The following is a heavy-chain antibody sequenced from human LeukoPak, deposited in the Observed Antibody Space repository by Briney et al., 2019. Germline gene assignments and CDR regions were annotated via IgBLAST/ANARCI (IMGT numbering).Heavy chain of an antibody. J-gene: IGHJ5*02. CDR1: GFTFWSYA. Sequence: PGRSLRQSCADTGFTFWSYALHWVRRAPGEGLEWVAFISYDGRNKYHADSVKGRFTISRDNSKNTLYLQMNSLRAEDTAVYYCARVASAQLWYNWFYPWGAGTQVTVSS. V-gene: IGHV3-30*04. CDR3: ARVASAQLWYNWFYP. CDR2: ISYDGRNK. D-gene: IGHD5-18*01.